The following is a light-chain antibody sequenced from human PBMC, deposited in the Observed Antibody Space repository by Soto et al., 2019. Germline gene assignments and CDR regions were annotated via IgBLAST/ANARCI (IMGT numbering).Light chain of an antibody. V-gene: IGKV3-20*01. CDR3: QHYGSSPPIT. J-gene: IGKJ5*01. Sequence: EIVLTQSPGTLSLSPGERATLSCRASQSVSSRYLAWYQQKPGRAPRFLIYGASSRATGIPDRFSGSGPGTDFTLTISRLEPEDFAVYYCQHYGSSPPITFGQGTRLEIK. CDR1: QSVSSRY. CDR2: GAS.